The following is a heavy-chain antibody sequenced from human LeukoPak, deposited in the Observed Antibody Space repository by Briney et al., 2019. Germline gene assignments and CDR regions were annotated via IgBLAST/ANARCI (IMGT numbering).Heavy chain of an antibody. Sequence: PSETLSLTCTVSSGSINSYYWSWIRQSPGKGLEWIGYIYYTGNIRYNPSLKSRVTISVDTSKNQFSLKVNSVTAAGTAVYYCASSSGSGRSDYWGQGTLVTVSS. CDR2: IYYTGNI. CDR1: SGSINSYY. CDR3: ASSSGSGRSDY. V-gene: IGHV4-59*01. D-gene: IGHD3-10*01. J-gene: IGHJ4*02.